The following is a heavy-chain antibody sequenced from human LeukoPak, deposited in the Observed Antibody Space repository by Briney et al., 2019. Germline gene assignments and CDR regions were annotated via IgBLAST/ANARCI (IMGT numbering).Heavy chain of an antibody. J-gene: IGHJ4*02. D-gene: IGHD3-22*01. CDR1: GFTSSNYN. Sequence: GGSLRLSCAASGFTSSNYNMNWVRQAPGKGLEWVSCFGTSSSYIYYADSVKGRFTITRDNAKNSLYLQMNSLRAEDTAVYYCARRDDSSGLIDYWGQGTLVTVSS. CDR3: ARRDDSSGLIDY. V-gene: IGHV3-21*01. CDR2: FGTSSSYI.